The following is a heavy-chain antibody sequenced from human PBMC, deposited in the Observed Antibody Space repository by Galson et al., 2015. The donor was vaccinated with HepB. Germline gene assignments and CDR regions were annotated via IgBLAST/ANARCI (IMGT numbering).Heavy chain of an antibody. V-gene: IGHV1-69*13. Sequence: SVKVSCKASGGTFSSYAISWVRQAPGQGLEWMGGIIPIFGTANYAQKFQGRVTITADESTSTAYMELSSLRSEDTAVYYCARGGDIVVVVAAQEGDAFDIWGQGTMVTVSS. J-gene: IGHJ3*02. CDR3: ARGGDIVVVVAAQEGDAFDI. CDR2: IIPIFGTA. CDR1: GGTFSSYA. D-gene: IGHD2-15*01.